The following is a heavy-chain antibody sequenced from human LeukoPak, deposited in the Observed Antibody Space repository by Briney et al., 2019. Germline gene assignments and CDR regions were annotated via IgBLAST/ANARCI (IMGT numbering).Heavy chain of an antibody. CDR1: GGSISSSSYY. D-gene: IGHD1-26*01. Sequence: SETLSLTCTVSGGSISSSSYYWGWIRQPPGEGLEWIGSIYYSGSTYCNPSLKSRVTISVDTSKNQFSLKLSFVTAADTAVYYCARSKRAGGSYSRIRVDEAFDIWGQGTMVTVPS. CDR3: ARSKRAGGSYSRIRVDEAFDI. CDR2: IYYSGST. J-gene: IGHJ3*02. V-gene: IGHV4-39*01.